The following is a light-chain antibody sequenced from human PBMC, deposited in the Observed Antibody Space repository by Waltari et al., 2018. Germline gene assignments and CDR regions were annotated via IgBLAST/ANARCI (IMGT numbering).Light chain of an antibody. CDR2: KAS. CDR1: QSVNRW. CDR3: QQYEAFPVT. Sequence: DIQMTQSPSTLSASVGDRGTITCRASQSVNRWLAWYQQKPGKAPKLLISKASALQNGVAPRFSGGGSGTEFTLTISNLQPDDSSTYYCQQYEAFPVTFGHGTKVEIK. V-gene: IGKV1-5*03. J-gene: IGKJ1*01.